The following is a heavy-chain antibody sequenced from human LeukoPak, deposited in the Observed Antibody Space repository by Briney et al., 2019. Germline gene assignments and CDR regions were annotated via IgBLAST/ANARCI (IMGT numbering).Heavy chain of an antibody. J-gene: IGHJ4*02. CDR3: ARDPGRVRGVIGFDY. D-gene: IGHD3-10*01. CDR1: GDTFSSYA. V-gene: IGHV1-69*05. Sequence: SVKVSCKASGDTFSSYAISWVRQAPGQGLEWMGGIIPIFGTANYAQKFQGRVTITTDESTSTAYMELSSLRSEDTAIYYCARDPGRVRGVIGFDYWGQGTLVTVSS. CDR2: IIPIFGTA.